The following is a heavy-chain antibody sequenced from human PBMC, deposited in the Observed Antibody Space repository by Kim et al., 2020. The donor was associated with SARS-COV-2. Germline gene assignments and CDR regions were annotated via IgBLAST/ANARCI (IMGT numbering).Heavy chain of an antibody. Sequence: SETLSLTCTVSGGSISSSSYYWGWIRQPPGKGLEWIGSIYYSGSTYYNPSLKSRVTISVDTSKNQFSLKLSSVTAADTAVYYCARKYSNCASLYYYGMDVWGQGTTVTVSS. V-gene: IGHV4-39*01. CDR2: IYYSGST. CDR3: ARKYSNCASLYYYGMDV. CDR1: GGSISSSSYY. J-gene: IGHJ6*02. D-gene: IGHD4-4*01.